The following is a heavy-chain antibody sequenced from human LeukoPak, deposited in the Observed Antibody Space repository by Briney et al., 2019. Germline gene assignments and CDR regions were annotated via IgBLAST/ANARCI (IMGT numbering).Heavy chain of an antibody. CDR3: ARDYGDPWGYYYYMDV. V-gene: IGHV1-69*06. J-gene: IGHJ6*03. CDR2: IIPIFGTA. Sequence: GASVKVSCKASGGTFSSYAISWVRQAPGQGLEWMGGIIPIFGTANYAQKFQGRVTITADKSTSTAYMELSSLRSDDTAVYYCARDYGDPWGYYYYMDVWGKGTTVTISS. CDR1: GGTFSSYA. D-gene: IGHD4-17*01.